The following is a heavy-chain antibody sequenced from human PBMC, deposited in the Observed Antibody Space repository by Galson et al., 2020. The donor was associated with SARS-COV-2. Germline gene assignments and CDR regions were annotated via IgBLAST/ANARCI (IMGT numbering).Heavy chain of an antibody. J-gene: IGHJ4*02. CDR2: LRYDGSKK. D-gene: IGHD2-21*02. V-gene: IGHV3-30*02. Sequence: GGSLRLSCATSGFTFSTYGMHWVRQAPGKGLEWVTFLRYDGSKKYYADSVKGRFTISRDNSKNTVYLQMDSLTAEDTAVYYCAKDPRHLSVRENCSLGYWGQGTLVTVSP. CDR3: AKDPRHLSVRENCSLGY. CDR1: GFTFSTYG.